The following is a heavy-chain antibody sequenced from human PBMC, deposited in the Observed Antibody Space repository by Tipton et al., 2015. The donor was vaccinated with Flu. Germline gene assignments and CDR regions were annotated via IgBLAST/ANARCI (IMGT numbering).Heavy chain of an antibody. V-gene: IGHV1-2*02. CDR1: GYSFSDYY. CDR3: ARDRAQGYYNYHGMDV. D-gene: IGHD3-10*01. Sequence: QLVQSGAEVKKPGASVKVSCKTSGYSFSDYYMHWVRQAPGQGLEWMGWINPKSGDTKYAQKFQGRVTMTRDTSIDTAYMELTRLRSDDTAVYYCARDRAQGYYNYHGMDVWGQGTTVTVSS. J-gene: IGHJ6*02. CDR2: INPKSGDT.